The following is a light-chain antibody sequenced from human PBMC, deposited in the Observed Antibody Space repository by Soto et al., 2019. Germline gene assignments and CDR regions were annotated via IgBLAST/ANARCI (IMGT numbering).Light chain of an antibody. J-gene: IGKJ5*01. CDR3: QQYNNWPLT. V-gene: IGKV3-15*01. CDR1: QSVSSN. Sequence: EIVMTQSPATLSVSPGERATLSCRASQSVSSNLAWYQQKPGQAPRLLIYGASTRATGIPARFSGSGSGTEFTLTISSLQSEEFAVYYCQQYNNWPLTCGQGTRLEIK. CDR2: GAS.